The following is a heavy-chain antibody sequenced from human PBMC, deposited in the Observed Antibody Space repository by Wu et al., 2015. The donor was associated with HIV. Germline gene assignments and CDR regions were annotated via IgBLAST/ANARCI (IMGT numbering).Heavy chain of an antibody. D-gene: IGHD6-19*01. CDR3: ARVPSPTSSGWYVVDY. CDR2: IIPIFGTA. V-gene: IGHV1-69*13. J-gene: IGHJ4*02. CDR1: GGTFSSYA. Sequence: QVQLVQSGAEVKKPGSSVKVSCKASGGTFSSYAISWVRQAPGQGLEWMGRIIPIFGTANYAQKFQGRVTITADESTSTAYMELSSLRSEDTAVYYCARVPSPTSSGWYVVDYVGPGNAWSPSPQ.